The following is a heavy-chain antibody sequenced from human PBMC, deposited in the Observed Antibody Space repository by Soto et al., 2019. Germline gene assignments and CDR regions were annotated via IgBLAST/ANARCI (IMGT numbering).Heavy chain of an antibody. CDR3: ARDPFAYQWLPIWGHFDY. CDR1: GFTFSSYS. J-gene: IGHJ4*02. Sequence: PGGSLRLSCAASGFTFSSYSMNWVRQAPGKGLEWVSSISSSSSYIYHADSVKGRFTISRDNAKNSLYLQMNSLRAEDTAVYYCARDPFAYQWLPIWGHFDYWGQGTLVTVSS. D-gene: IGHD6-19*01. V-gene: IGHV3-21*01. CDR2: ISSSSSYI.